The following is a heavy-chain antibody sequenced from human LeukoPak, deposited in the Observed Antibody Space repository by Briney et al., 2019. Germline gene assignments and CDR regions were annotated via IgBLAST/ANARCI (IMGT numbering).Heavy chain of an antibody. Sequence: GASVKVSCKASGYTFTSYDINWVRQATGQGLEWMGWMNPNSGNTGYAQKFQGRVTMTRNTSISTAYMELSSLRDEDTAVYYCARDLYLVPAFDYWGQGTLVTVSS. CDR1: GYTFTSYD. D-gene: IGHD2-2*01. CDR3: ARDLYLVPAFDY. J-gene: IGHJ4*02. CDR2: MNPNSGNT. V-gene: IGHV1-8*01.